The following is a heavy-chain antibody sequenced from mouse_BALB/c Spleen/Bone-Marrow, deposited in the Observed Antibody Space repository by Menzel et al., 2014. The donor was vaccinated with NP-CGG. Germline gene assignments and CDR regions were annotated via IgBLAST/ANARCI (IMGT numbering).Heavy chain of an antibody. J-gene: IGHJ3*01. Sequence: QVQLQQSGAEFVMPGASVKMSCKASGYTFTDYWIHWVKQRPGQGLEWIGAIGTSDSYSSYNQKFKGKATLTVDESSSTAYMQLNSLTSEDSAVYYCARKKRNYGNYYWFPYWGQGTLVTVPA. CDR1: GYTFTDYW. D-gene: IGHD2-1*01. CDR3: ARKKRNYGNYYWFPY. V-gene: IGHV1-69*01. CDR2: IGTSDSYS.